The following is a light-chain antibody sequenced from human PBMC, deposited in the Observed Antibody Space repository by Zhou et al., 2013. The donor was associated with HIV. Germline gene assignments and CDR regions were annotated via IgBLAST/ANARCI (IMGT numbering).Light chain of an antibody. CDR3: QQAYIVPLT. V-gene: IGKV1-39*01. CDR1: HTIRNS. CDR2: SVS. J-gene: IGKJ4*01. Sequence: DIQMTQSPSSLSASVGDRVNFTCRTSHTIRNSLNWYQQRPGRAPRLLIHSVSTLQSGVPSRFSGSGSGTEFTLTINTLQPEDFATYYCQQAYIVPLTFGGGTKV.